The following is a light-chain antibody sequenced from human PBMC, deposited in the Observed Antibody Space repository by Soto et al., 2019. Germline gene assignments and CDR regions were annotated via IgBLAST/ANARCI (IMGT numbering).Light chain of an antibody. CDR2: DVS. J-gene: IGLJ1*01. V-gene: IGLV2-14*03. CDR1: SSDVGGYNY. CDR3: SSYTSIDTWV. Sequence: QSVLTQPASVSGSPGQSITITCTGTSSDVGGYNYVSWYQQHPGKAPKVLISDVSNRPSGTSNRFSGSKSGNTASLTISGLQAEDEADYYCSSYTSIDTWVFGTGTKVTVL.